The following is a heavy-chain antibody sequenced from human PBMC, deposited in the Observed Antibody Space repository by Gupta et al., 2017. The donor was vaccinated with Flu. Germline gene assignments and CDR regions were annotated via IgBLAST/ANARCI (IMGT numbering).Heavy chain of an antibody. D-gene: IGHD1-26*01. CDR3: ARGGAYYYYYGMDV. Sequence: QVQLQQWGAGLLKPSETLSLTCAVYGGSFSGYYWSWIRQPPGKGLEWSGEINHSGSTNYNPSLKSRVTISVDTSKNQFSLKLSSVTAADTAVYYCARGGAYYYYYGMDVWGQGTTVTVSS. CDR2: INHSGST. V-gene: IGHV4-34*01. CDR1: GGSFSGYY. J-gene: IGHJ6*02.